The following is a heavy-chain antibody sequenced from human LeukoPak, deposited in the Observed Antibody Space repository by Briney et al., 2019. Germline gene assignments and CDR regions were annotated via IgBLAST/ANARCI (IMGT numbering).Heavy chain of an antibody. CDR1: GGSISSSSYY. D-gene: IGHD5-12*01. V-gene: IGHV4-39*07. Sequence: SETLSLTCTVSGGSISSSSYYWGWIRQPPGKGLEWIGSIYYSGSTYYNPSLKSRVTISVDTSKNQFSLKLSSVTAADTAVYYCARRRLGAFDIWGRGTMVTVSS. J-gene: IGHJ3*02. CDR3: ARRRLGAFDI. CDR2: IYYSGST.